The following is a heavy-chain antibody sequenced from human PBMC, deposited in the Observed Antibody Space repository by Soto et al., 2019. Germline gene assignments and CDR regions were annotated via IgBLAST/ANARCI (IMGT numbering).Heavy chain of an antibody. CDR2: IIPIFGTA. CDR3: ARAVRVSSRRLQRLPGGMDV. J-gene: IGHJ6*02. Sequence: SVQVSCKASGGTFSSYAISWVRQAPGQGLEWMGGIIPIFGTANYAQKFQGRVTITADKSTSTAYMELSSLRSEDTAVYYCARAVRVSSRRLQRLPGGMDVWGQGTTVTVSS. CDR1: GGTFSSYA. D-gene: IGHD4-17*01. V-gene: IGHV1-69*06.